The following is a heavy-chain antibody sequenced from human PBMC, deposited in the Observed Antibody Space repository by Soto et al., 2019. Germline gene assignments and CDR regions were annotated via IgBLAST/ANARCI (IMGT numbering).Heavy chain of an antibody. V-gene: IGHV1-69*06. J-gene: IGHJ3*02. CDR1: GGTFSSYA. CDR2: IIPIFGTA. Sequence: ASVKVSCKASGGTFSSYAISWVRQAPGQGLEWMGGIIPIFGTANYAQKFQGRVTITADKSTSTAYMELSSLRSEDTAVYYCAREGRYCSGGSCYSPDAFDIWGQGTMVTVSS. D-gene: IGHD2-15*01. CDR3: AREGRYCSGGSCYSPDAFDI.